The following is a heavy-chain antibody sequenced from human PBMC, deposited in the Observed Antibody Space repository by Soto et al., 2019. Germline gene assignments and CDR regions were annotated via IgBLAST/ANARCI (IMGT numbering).Heavy chain of an antibody. CDR1: RGTFSSYA. CDR2: IIPIFGTS. Sequence: QVQLVQSGAEVKKPGSSVKVSCKASRGTFSSYAISWVRQAPGQGLEWMGGIIPIFGTSNYAQKFQGRVTITADKSTSTAYMELSSLRSEDTAVYYCARGTSEGVVTAFEYWGQGTLVTVSS. CDR3: ARGTSEGVVTAFEY. D-gene: IGHD2-21*02. J-gene: IGHJ4*02. V-gene: IGHV1-69*06.